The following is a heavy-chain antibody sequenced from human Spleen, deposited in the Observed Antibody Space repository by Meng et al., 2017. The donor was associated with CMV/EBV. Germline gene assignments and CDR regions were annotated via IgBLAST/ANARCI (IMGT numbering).Heavy chain of an antibody. Sequence: TLSLTCAVFGGSFSGYDWSWIRQPPGKGLEWIALIYWNDDKRYSPSLKSRLTITKDTSKNQVVLTMTNMDPVDTATYYCARRREGYFDYWGQGTLVTVSS. CDR1: GGSFSGYD. CDR2: IYWNDDK. J-gene: IGHJ4*02. CDR3: ARRREGYFDY. V-gene: IGHV2-5*01.